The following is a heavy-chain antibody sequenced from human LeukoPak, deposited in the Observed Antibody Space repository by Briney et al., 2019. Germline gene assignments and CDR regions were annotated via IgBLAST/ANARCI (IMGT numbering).Heavy chain of an antibody. CDR3: ARVRTFVWSGYYTGSGYYYMDV. D-gene: IGHD3-3*01. CDR2: INHSGST. V-gene: IGHV4-34*01. Sequence: PSETLSLTCAVYGGSFSGYYWSWIRQPPGKGLEWIGEINHSGSTNYNPSLKSRVTISVDTSKNQFSLKLSSVTAADTAVYYCARVRTFVWSGYYTGSGYYYMDVWGKGTTVTVSS. CDR1: GGSFSGYY. J-gene: IGHJ6*03.